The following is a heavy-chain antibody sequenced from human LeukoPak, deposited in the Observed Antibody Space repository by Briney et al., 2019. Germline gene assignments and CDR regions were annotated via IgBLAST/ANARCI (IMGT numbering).Heavy chain of an antibody. CDR1: GFTFDDYA. V-gene: IGHV3-9*01. D-gene: IGHD1-26*01. CDR3: ARVGELKDAFDI. J-gene: IGHJ3*02. CDR2: ISWNSGSI. Sequence: GGSLRLSCAASGFTFDDYAMHWVRQAPGKGLEWVSGISWNSGSIGYADSVKGRFTISRDNAKNSLYLQMNSLRAEDTAVYYCARVGELKDAFDIWGQGTMVTVSS.